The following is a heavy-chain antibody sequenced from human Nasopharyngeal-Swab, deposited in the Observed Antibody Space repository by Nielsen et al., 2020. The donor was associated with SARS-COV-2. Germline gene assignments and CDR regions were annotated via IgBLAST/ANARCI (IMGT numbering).Heavy chain of an antibody. CDR3: AKDRSSSGLDY. CDR1: GFAFSSHA. D-gene: IGHD6-19*01. CDR2: ISGSGGST. Sequence: GESLKISCAASGFAFSSHAMSWVRQAPGKGLEWVSAISGSGGSTYYADPVKGRFTISRDNSKNTLYLQMNSLRAEDTAVYYCAKDRSSSGLDYWGQGTLVTVSS. V-gene: IGHV3-23*01. J-gene: IGHJ4*02.